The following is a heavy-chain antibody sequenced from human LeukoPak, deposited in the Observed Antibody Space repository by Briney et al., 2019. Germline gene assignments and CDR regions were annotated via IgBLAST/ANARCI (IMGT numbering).Heavy chain of an antibody. V-gene: IGHV3-23*01. Sequence: GGSLRLSCAASGFTFSSYAMSWVRQAPGKGLEWVSGISGSGGSTYYAESVKGRFTISRDNSKNTLYLQMSSLRADDTALYYCARRGYDGSSPRYYFQYWGQGTLVTVSS. CDR2: ISGSGGST. CDR3: ARRGYDGSSPRYYFQY. D-gene: IGHD3-22*01. J-gene: IGHJ4*02. CDR1: GFTFSSYA.